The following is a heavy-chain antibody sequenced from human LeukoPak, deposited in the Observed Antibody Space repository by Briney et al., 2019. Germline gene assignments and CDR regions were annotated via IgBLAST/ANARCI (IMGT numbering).Heavy chain of an antibody. CDR2: INHSGST. J-gene: IGHJ5*02. Sequence: SETLSLTCAVYGGSFSGYYWSWIRQPPGKGLEWIGEINHSGSTNYNPSLKSRVTISVDTSKNQFSLKLSSVTAADTAVYYCARGVWLWFGELLSNPTYSWFDPWGQGTLVTVSS. D-gene: IGHD3-10*01. CDR1: GGSFSGYY. V-gene: IGHV4-34*01. CDR3: ARGVWLWFGELLSNPTYSWFDP.